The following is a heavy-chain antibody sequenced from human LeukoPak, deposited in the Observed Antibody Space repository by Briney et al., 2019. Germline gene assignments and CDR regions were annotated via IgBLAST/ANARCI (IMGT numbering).Heavy chain of an antibody. CDR2: INHSGST. CDR3: ARPPLIVVVIADLDAFDI. V-gene: IGHV4-34*01. D-gene: IGHD2-21*01. CDR1: GGAFSGYY. J-gene: IGHJ3*02. Sequence: KPSETLSLTCAFYGGAFSGYYWSWIRQPPGKGLEWIGEINHSGSTNYNPSLKSRVTISVDTSKNQFSLKLSSVTAADTAVYYCARPPLIVVVIADLDAFDIWGQGTMVTVSS.